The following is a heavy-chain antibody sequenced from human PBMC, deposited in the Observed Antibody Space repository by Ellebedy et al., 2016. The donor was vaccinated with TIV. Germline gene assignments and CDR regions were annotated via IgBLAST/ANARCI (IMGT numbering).Heavy chain of an antibody. Sequence: MPSETLSLTCTVSGASISSSTYYWGWIRQPPGKGLEWIGSVYYSGRTSYNPSLRSRVTISVDTSTNQIPLKLSSVTAADTAVYYCARHVRGLEVTATYIDYWGQGTLVTVSS. CDR3: ARHVRGLEVTATYIDY. V-gene: IGHV4-39*01. CDR1: GASISSSTYY. CDR2: VYYSGRT. D-gene: IGHD2-21*02. J-gene: IGHJ4*02.